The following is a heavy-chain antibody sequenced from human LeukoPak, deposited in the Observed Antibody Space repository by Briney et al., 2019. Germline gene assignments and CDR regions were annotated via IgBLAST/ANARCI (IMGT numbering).Heavy chain of an antibody. Sequence: SVKVSCKASGYTFTGYYMHWVRQAPGQGLEWMGGIIPIFGTANYAQKFQGRVTITADKSTSTAYMELSSLRSEDTAVYYCAREENYYGSGVSWFDPWGQGTLVTVSP. V-gene: IGHV1-69*06. J-gene: IGHJ5*02. CDR1: GYTFTGYY. D-gene: IGHD3-10*01. CDR3: AREENYYGSGVSWFDP. CDR2: IIPIFGTA.